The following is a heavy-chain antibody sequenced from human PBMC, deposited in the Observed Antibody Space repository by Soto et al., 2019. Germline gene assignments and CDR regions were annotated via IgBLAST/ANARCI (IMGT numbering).Heavy chain of an antibody. Sequence: SVKVSCKASGGTFSSYTISWVRQAPGQGLEWMGRIIPILGIANYAQKFQGRVTITADKSTSTAYMELSSLRSEDTAVYYCARDINASGSLGAHANRFALWGQRTSVTVSS. D-gene: IGHD3-10*01. CDR2: IIPILGIA. V-gene: IGHV1-69*04. CDR1: GGTFSSYT. J-gene: IGHJ5*02. CDR3: ARDINASGSLGAHANRFAL.